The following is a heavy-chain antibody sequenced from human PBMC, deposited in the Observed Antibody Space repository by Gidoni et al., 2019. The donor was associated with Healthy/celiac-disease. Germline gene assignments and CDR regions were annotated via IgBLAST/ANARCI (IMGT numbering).Heavy chain of an antibody. J-gene: IGHJ4*02. V-gene: IGHV2-5*01. CDR1: GFSLRTSGVG. CDR2: IYWNADK. D-gene: IGHD3-22*01. CDR3: ARSYYYDRVIDY. Sequence: QITLKESGPTLVKPTQTPTLTCTFSGFSLRTSGVGVGWIRQPPGKALEWLALIYWNADKRYSPSLKSRLTITKDTSKNQVVLTMTNMDPVDTATYYCARSYYYDRVIDYWGQGTLVTVSS.